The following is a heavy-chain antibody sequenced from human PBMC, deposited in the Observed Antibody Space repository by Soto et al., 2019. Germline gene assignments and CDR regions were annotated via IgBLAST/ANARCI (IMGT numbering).Heavy chain of an antibody. D-gene: IGHD3-22*01. V-gene: IGHV4-4*07. Sequence: QVQLQESSPGLVKASETLSLSCTVSGHSISADYWSWIRQPAGKRLEWIGRVDASGNTNYNPSLKSRVTMSVDTSKNQFFLKVRSVTAADTAMYFCARDVGGSVVPNWFDPWGQGALVTVSS. CDR2: VDASGNT. CDR1: GHSISADY. J-gene: IGHJ5*02. CDR3: ARDVGGSVVPNWFDP.